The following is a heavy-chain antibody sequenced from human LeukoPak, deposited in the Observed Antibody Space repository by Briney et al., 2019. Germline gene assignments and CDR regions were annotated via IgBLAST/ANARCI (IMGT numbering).Heavy chain of an antibody. D-gene: IGHD6-13*01. V-gene: IGHV1-18*01. CDR2: ISGYNGDT. CDR1: GYTFTSYG. Sequence: GASVKVSCKASGYTFTSYGISWVRQAPGQGLEWMGWISGYNGDTIYAQNLQGSVTMTTDTSTSTAYMELRSLRSDDTAVYYCARAGIQFDPWGQGTLVTVSS. J-gene: IGHJ5*02. CDR3: ARAGIQFDP.